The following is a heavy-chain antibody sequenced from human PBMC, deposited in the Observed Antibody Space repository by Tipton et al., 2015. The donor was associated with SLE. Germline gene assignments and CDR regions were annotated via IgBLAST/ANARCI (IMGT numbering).Heavy chain of an antibody. D-gene: IGHD2-21*02. CDR1: GFTFSSCA. CDR3: ANGREGLVATRDF. CDR2: IIYSGGST. Sequence: SLRLSCAASGFTFSSCAMTWVRQAPGKGLEWVSIIYSGGSTYYADSVKARFTISRDHSKNTLYLQMNSLRAEDTGMYYCANGREGLVATRDFWGQGTLVTVSS. V-gene: IGHV3-23*03. J-gene: IGHJ4*02.